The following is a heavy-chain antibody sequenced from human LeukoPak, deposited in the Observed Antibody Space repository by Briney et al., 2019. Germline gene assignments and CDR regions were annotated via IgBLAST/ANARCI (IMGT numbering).Heavy chain of an antibody. CDR2: IYYSGYT. J-gene: IGHJ4*02. Sequence: SETLSLTCTVSGXSISSYYGSWIRQPPGKGLEWIGCIYYSGYTNYNPSLKSRVTISVDTSKNQFSLELNSVTVADTAVYYCARHYNSNWYVGFDHWGQGTLVTVSS. CDR3: ARHYNSNWYVGFDH. D-gene: IGHD6-13*01. CDR1: GXSISSYY. V-gene: IGHV4-59*08.